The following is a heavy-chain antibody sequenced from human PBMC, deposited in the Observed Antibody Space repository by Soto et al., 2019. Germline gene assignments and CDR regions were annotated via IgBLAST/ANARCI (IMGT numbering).Heavy chain of an antibody. Sequence: EVQLLESGGDLVQPGGSLRLSCVASGFTFSDYVMSWVRQVPGKGLGWVSSISDGGERTDYRDSVRGRFTISRDNARFTLHLQMNSLRVDDTAIYFCARNRSTDFGLDVWGQGTTVTVSS. CDR3: ARNRSTDFGLDV. J-gene: IGHJ6*02. V-gene: IGHV3-23*01. CDR2: ISDGGERT. CDR1: GFTFSDYV. D-gene: IGHD3-3*01.